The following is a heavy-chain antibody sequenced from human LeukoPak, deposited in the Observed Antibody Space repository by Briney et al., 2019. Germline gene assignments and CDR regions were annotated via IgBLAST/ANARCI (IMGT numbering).Heavy chain of an antibody. CDR3: VVVVEPPDSDGFDV. J-gene: IGHJ3*01. Sequence: GSLRLSCAASGFTFGNSWVHWVRQAPGKGLVWVSLINADGSTATYADSVKGRFTISRDNARNTLSLQMNSLTIEDTAVYYCVVVVEPPDSDGFDVWGQGTMITVSS. CDR1: GFTFGNSW. V-gene: IGHV3-74*01. CDR2: INADGSTA. D-gene: IGHD1-14*01.